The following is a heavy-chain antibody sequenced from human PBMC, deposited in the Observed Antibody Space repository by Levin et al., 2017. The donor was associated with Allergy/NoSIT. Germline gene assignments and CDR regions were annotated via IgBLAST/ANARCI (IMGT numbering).Heavy chain of an antibody. Sequence: GESLKISCAASGFTFSSYAMHWVRQAPGKGLEYVSAISSNGGGTYYANSVTGRFTISRDNSKNTLFLQMGSLRAEDTAVYYCARTIFNGWSQALEYWGQGTLVTVSS. CDR1: GFTFSSYA. V-gene: IGHV3-64*01. D-gene: IGHD6-19*01. CDR2: ISSNGGGT. J-gene: IGHJ4*02. CDR3: ARTIFNGWSQALEY.